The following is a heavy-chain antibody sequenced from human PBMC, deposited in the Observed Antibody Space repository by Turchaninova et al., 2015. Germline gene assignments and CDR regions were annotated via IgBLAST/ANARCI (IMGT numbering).Heavy chain of an antibody. CDR2: INTITGNP. D-gene: IGHD3-10*01. CDR3: ALLYGSGQSIRFDS. J-gene: IGHJ4*02. V-gene: IGHV7-4-1*02. CDR1: GYTFADYP. Sequence: QVMLVQPNSEMEKRGTLVRRSSKMFGYTFADYPINWGRQAPVQGLEWMGWINTITGNPTYAQGFRGRFVFSLDTSASTAYLQISGLKDEDTAVYYCALLYGSGQSIRFDSWGQGTLVTVSS.